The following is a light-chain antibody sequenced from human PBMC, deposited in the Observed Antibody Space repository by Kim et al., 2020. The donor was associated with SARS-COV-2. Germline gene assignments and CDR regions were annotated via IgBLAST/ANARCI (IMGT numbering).Light chain of an antibody. J-gene: IGLJ1*01. V-gene: IGLV2-14*01. CDR2: DVS. CDR3: SSYTSSSTFV. Sequence: QSVLTQPASVSGSPGQSITISCTGTSSDVGGYNYVSWYQQHPGKAPKLMIYDVSKRPSGVSNRFSGSKSGNTASLTISGLQAEDEADYYCSSYTSSSTFVFGTGTMVTVL. CDR1: SSDVGGYNY.